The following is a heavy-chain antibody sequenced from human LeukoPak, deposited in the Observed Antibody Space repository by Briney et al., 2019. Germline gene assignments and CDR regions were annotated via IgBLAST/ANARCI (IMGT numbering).Heavy chain of an antibody. D-gene: IGHD2-15*01. Sequence: ASVKVSCKASGYTFTGYYMHWVRQAPGQGLEWMGGFDPEDGETIYAQKFQGRVTMTEDTSTTTAYMELRSLRSDDTAVYYCARAGAVVDNWFDPWGQGTLVTVSS. CDR1: GYTFTGYY. V-gene: IGHV1-24*01. CDR2: FDPEDGET. J-gene: IGHJ5*02. CDR3: ARAGAVVDNWFDP.